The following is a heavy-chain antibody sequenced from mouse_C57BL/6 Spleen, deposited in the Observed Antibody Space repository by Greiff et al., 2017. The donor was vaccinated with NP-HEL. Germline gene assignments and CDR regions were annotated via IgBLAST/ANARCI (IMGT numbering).Heavy chain of an antibody. V-gene: IGHV1-64*01. D-gene: IGHD2-3*01. Sequence: VQLQQPGAELVKPGASVKLSCKASGYTFTSYWMHWVKQTPGQGLEWIGMIHPNSGSTNYNEKVKSKATLTVAKSSSTAYMQLISPTSDDAAVYYCARGDDGYLPNYWGQGTTLTVSS. J-gene: IGHJ2*01. CDR2: IHPNSGST. CDR3: ARGDDGYLPNY. CDR1: GYTFTSYW.